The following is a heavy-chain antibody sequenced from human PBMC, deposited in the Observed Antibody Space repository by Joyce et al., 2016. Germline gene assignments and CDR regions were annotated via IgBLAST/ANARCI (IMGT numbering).Heavy chain of an antibody. CDR2: IWYDGSNK. Sequence: SNYGMHWVRQAPGKGLEWLAVIWYDGSNKNYADSVKGRFTISRDNSKNTLYLQMNSLRAEDTAVYYCAREEEYSRKGDYYYGMDVWGQGTTVTVSS. D-gene: IGHD6-13*01. J-gene: IGHJ6*02. CDR3: AREEEYSRKGDYYYGMDV. CDR1: SNYG. V-gene: IGHV3-33*01.